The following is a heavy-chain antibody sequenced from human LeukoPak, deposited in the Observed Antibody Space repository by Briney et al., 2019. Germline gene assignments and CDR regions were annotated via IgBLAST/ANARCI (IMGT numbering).Heavy chain of an antibody. CDR2: ISSSSSYI. V-gene: IGHV3-21*01. CDR1: GFTFSSYS. Sequence: GGSLRLSCAASGFTFSSYSMNWVRQAPGKGLEWVSSISSSSSYIYYADSVKGRFTISGDNAKNSLYLQMNSLRAEDTAVYYCARDLGGGSSSGIDYWGQGTLVTVSS. J-gene: IGHJ4*02. D-gene: IGHD6-6*01. CDR3: ARDLGGGSSSGIDY.